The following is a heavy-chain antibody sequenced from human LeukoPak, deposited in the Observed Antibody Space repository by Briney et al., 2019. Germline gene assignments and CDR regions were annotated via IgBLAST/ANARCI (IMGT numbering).Heavy chain of an antibody. Sequence: GASVKVSCKASGYTFTGYYMHWVRQAPGQGLEWMGWINPNSGGTNYAQKFQGRVTMTRDTSISTAYMELSRLRSDGTAVYYCAIANYDILTGYYYLDYWGQGTLVTVSS. CDR2: INPNSGGT. CDR1: GYTFTGYY. V-gene: IGHV1-2*02. J-gene: IGHJ4*02. D-gene: IGHD3-9*01. CDR3: AIANYDILTGYYYLDY.